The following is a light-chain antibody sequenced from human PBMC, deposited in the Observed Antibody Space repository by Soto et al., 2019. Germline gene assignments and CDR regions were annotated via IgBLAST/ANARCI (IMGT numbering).Light chain of an antibody. Sequence: QSVLTQPASVSGSPGQSITISCTGTSSDVGAYNYVSWYQQHPGKAPKLMIYEVSNQPSGVSNRFSGSKSGNTASLTISGLQAEDEADYYCSSYTTTNTYVFGTGTKVTVL. CDR2: EVS. V-gene: IGLV2-14*01. J-gene: IGLJ1*01. CDR1: SSDVGAYNY. CDR3: SSYTTTNTYV.